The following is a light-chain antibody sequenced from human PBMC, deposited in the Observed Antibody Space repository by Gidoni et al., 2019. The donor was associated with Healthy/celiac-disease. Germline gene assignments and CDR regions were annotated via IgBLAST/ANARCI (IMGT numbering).Light chain of an antibody. Sequence: VIWMTQSPSLLSASTGDRVTISCRISQGISSYLAWYQQKPGNAPELLIYAASTLQSGVPSRFSGSGSGTDFTLTISCLQSEDFATYYCQQYYSFPPTFXXXTKLEIK. CDR2: AAS. CDR3: QQYYSFPPT. J-gene: IGKJ2*01. CDR1: QGISSY. V-gene: IGKV1D-8*01.